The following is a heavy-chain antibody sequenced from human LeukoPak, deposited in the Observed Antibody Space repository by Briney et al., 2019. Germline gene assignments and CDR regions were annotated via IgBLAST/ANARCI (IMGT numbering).Heavy chain of an antibody. J-gene: IGHJ4*02. Sequence: GGSLRLSCAASGFTFSSYAMAWVRQAPKKGLEWVSGISGSGGSTFYADSVKGRFTISRDNSKNTLFVQMTSLRAEDTAVYYCAQGPPHDTYYHSSAQGYWGQGTLVTVSS. CDR1: GFTFSSYA. CDR3: AQGPPHDTYYHSSAQGY. CDR2: ISGSGGST. V-gene: IGHV3-23*01. D-gene: IGHD3-22*01.